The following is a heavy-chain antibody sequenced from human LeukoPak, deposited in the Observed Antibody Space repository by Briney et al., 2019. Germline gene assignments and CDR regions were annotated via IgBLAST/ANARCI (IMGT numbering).Heavy chain of an antibody. CDR2: ISYDGTDK. V-gene: IGHV3-30*18. CDR1: GLTFSSYG. J-gene: IGHJ4*02. Sequence: PGRSLRLSCAASGLTFSSYGMHWVRQAPGKGLEWVALISYDGTDKYYADSVKGRFTISRDNSKNTLNLQMDSLRPEDTAVYYCAKDQGGYYGSGSYSPLDYWGQGTLVTVSS. CDR3: AKDQGGYYGSGSYSPLDY. D-gene: IGHD3-10*01.